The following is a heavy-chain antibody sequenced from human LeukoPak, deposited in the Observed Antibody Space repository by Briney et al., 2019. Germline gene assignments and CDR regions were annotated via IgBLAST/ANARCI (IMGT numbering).Heavy chain of an antibody. CDR1: GVSFSSYG. CDR3: AKKYSVSGSPGLGIDY. D-gene: IGHD3-10*01. Sequence: PGGSLRLSCADPGVSFSSYGVSWVRQAPGKGLEWVSAISGSDGRTYYADSVKGRFTISRDNSKNTLYLQMNTLRAEDTAVYYCAKKYSVSGSPGLGIDYWGQGTLVTVSS. CDR2: ISGSDGRT. J-gene: IGHJ4*02. V-gene: IGHV3-23*01.